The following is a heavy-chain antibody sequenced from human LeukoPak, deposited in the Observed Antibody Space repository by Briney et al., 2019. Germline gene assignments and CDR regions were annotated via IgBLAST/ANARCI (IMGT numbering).Heavy chain of an antibody. CDR3: ARDYLLPGGYFGY. CDR1: GFTFSSYA. J-gene: IGHJ4*02. Sequence: GGSLRLSCAASGFTFSSYAMHWVRQAPGKGLEWVAVISYDGSNKYYADSVKGRFTISRDNSKNTLYLQMNSLRAEDTAVYYSARDYLLPGGYFGYWGQGTLVTVSS. CDR2: ISYDGSNK. D-gene: IGHD1-26*01. V-gene: IGHV3-30*01.